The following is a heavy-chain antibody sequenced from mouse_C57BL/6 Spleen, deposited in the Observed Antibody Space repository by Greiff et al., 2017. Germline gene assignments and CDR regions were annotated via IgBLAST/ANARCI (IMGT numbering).Heavy chain of an antibody. CDR1: GYTFTSYW. V-gene: IGHV1-59*01. CDR3: ARPAPYYFDY. J-gene: IGHJ2*01. CDR2: IDPSDSYT. Sequence: QVHVKQPGAELVRPGTSVKLSCKASGYTFTSYWMHWVKQRPGQGLEWIGVIDPSDSYTNYNQKFKGKATLTVDTSSSTAYMQLSSLTSEDSAVYYCARPAPYYFDYWGQGTTLTVSS.